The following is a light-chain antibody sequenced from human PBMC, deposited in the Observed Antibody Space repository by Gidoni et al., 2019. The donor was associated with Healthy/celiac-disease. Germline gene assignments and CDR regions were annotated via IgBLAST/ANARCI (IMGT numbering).Light chain of an antibody. CDR2: DAS. CDR1: QAISNY. J-gene: IGKJ1*01. V-gene: IGKV1-33*01. Sequence: DLQMTQSPSSLSASVGDRVTITCQESQAISNYLNWYQQKPGKDPKLLIYDASNLETGVPSRFSGSGSGTDFTFTISSLQPEDIATYYCQQYDNLPWTFGQGTKVEIK. CDR3: QQYDNLPWT.